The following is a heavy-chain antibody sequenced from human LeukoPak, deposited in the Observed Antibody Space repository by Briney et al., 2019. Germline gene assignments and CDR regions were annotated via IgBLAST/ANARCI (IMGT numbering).Heavy chain of an antibody. V-gene: IGHV4-39*01. CDR1: GGSISSSSYY. J-gene: IGHJ3*02. Sequence: PSETLSLTCTVSGGSISSSSYYWGWIRQPPGKGLEWIGSIYYSGSTYYNPSLKSRVTISVDTSKNQFSLKLSSVTAADTAVYYCARHVPVGATDAFDIWGQGTMVTVSS. CDR3: ARHVPVGATDAFDI. CDR2: IYYSGST. D-gene: IGHD4/OR15-4a*01.